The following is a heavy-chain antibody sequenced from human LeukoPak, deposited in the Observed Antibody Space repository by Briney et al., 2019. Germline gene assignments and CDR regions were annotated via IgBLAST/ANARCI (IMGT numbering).Heavy chain of an antibody. V-gene: IGHV1-46*03. CDR1: GYTFTNDY. Sequence: ASVKVSCKTSGYTFTNDYMHWVRQAPGHGLEWMGVINPVDGATKYAQKFQGRVTMTRDTSTSTLYMELSSLRSEDTAMYYCSKVGQLVFDYWGQGTLVTVSS. J-gene: IGHJ4*02. CDR3: SKVGQLVFDY. CDR2: INPVDGAT. D-gene: IGHD6-6*01.